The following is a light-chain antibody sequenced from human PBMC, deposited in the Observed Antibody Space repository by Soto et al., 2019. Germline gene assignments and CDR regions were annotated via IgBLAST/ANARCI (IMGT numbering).Light chain of an antibody. CDR2: EVT. J-gene: IGLJ1*01. Sequence: QPVLTQPPSASGSLGQSVTISCTGTSSDVGAYNYVSWYQQHPGKAPKLMIYEVTRRPSGVPDRFSGSKSGNTASLNVSGLQAEDEADYYCCSYADNTDYVFGTGT. V-gene: IGLV2-8*01. CDR1: SSDVGAYNY. CDR3: CSYADNTDYV.